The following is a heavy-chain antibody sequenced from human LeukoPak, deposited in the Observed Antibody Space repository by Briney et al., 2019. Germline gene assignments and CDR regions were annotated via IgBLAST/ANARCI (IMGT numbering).Heavy chain of an antibody. CDR1: GYTFTTYG. Sequence: GASVKVSCKASGYTFTTYGISWVRQAPGQGPEWMGWISTYNGITNYAQKFQGRVTMTTDTSTSTAYMDLRSLRSDDTAVYYCARDHLPLNYWGQGTLVTVSS. J-gene: IGHJ4*02. CDR3: ARDHLPLNY. CDR2: ISTYNGIT. V-gene: IGHV1-18*01.